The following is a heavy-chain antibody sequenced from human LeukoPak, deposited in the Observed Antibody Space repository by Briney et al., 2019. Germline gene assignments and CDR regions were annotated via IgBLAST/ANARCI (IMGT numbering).Heavy chain of an antibody. Sequence: GGSLRLSCAASGFTFSSYGMHWVRQAPGKGLEWVAVISYDGSNKYYADSVKGRFTISRDNSKNTLYLQMNSLRVEDTAVYYCAKDQPPYYYDSGSYSDLDYWGQGTLVTVSS. CDR1: GFTFSSYG. CDR3: AKDQPPYYYDSGSYSDLDY. CDR2: ISYDGSNK. V-gene: IGHV3-30*18. J-gene: IGHJ4*02. D-gene: IGHD3-10*01.